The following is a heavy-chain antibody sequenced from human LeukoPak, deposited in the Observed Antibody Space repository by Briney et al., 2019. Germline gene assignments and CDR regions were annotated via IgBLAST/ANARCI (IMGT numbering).Heavy chain of an antibody. V-gene: IGHV3-11*06. CDR1: GFTFSDYY. CDR2: ISSSSDYT. D-gene: IGHD1-26*01. Sequence: GGSLRLSCAASGFTFSDYYMSWIRQAPGKGLEWVSYISSSSDYTNYADSVRGRFTISRDNSKNTLYLKMNSLRAEDTAVYYCAKEGSNGDFDYWGQGTLVTVSS. CDR3: AKEGSNGDFDY. J-gene: IGHJ4*02.